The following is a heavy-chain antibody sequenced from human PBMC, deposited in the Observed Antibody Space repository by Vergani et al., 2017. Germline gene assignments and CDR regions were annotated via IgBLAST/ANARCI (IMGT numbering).Heavy chain of an antibody. CDR3: AREARGYGDYVGWFDP. Sequence: QVQLQESGPGLVKPSQTLSLTCTVSGGSISSGSYYWSWIRQPAGKGLEWIGRIYTSGSTNYNPSLKSRVTISVDRSKNQFSLKLSSVTAADTAVYYCAREARGYGDYVGWFDPWGQGTLVTVSS. CDR2: IYTSGST. J-gene: IGHJ5*02. D-gene: IGHD4-17*01. CDR1: GGSISSGSYY. V-gene: IGHV4-61*02.